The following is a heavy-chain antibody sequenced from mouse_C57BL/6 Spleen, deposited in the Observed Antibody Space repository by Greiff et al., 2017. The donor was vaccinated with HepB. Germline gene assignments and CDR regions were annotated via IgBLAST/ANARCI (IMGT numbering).Heavy chain of an antibody. V-gene: IGHV5-17*01. J-gene: IGHJ4*01. CDR1: GFTFSDYG. D-gene: IGHD3-3*01. CDR2: ISSGSSTI. Sequence: EVQVVESGGGLVKPGGSLKLSCAASGFTFSDYGMHWVRQAPEKGLEWVAYISSGSSTIYYADTVKGRFTISRDNAKNTLFLQMTSLRSEDTAMYYCAKDPPRGRYAMDYWGQGTSVTVSS. CDR3: AKDPPRGRYAMDY.